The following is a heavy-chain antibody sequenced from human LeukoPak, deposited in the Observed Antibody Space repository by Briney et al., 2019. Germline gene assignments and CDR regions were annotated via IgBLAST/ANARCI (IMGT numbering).Heavy chain of an antibody. J-gene: IGHJ4*02. CDR1: GYTFSSYA. CDR3: ARDSSWTINYPTRTGFDY. Sequence: GGSLRFSCAASGYTFSSYAMHWVRQAPGKGLEWVAVISYDGSNKYYADSVKGRFTISRDNSKNTLYLQMNSLRAEDTAVYYCARDSSWTINYPTRTGFDYWGQGTLVTVSS. CDR2: ISYDGSNK. D-gene: IGHD2-8*02. V-gene: IGHV3-30*04.